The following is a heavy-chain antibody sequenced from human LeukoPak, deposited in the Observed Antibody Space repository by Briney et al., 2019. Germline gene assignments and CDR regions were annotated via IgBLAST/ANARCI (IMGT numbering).Heavy chain of an antibody. CDR1: GGTFSSYA. Sequence: ASVKVSCKASGGTFSSYAISRVRQAPGQGLEWMGGIIPIFGTANYAQKFQGRVTITAEKSTSTAYMELSSLRSEDTAVYYCARVTVAGTLDYWGQGTLVTVSS. CDR2: IIPIFGTA. CDR3: ARVTVAGTLDY. D-gene: IGHD6-19*01. J-gene: IGHJ4*02. V-gene: IGHV1-69*06.